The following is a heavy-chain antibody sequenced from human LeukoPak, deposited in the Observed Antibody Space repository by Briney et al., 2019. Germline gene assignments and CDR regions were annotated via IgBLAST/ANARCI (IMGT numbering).Heavy chain of an antibody. CDR2: ISGSGGST. J-gene: IGHJ6*03. CDR1: GLTFSSYA. V-gene: IGHV3-23*01. Sequence: PGGSLRLSCAASGLTFSSYAMSWVRQAPGKGLEWVSAISGSGGSTYYADSVKGRFTISRDNSKNTLYLQMNSLRAEDTAVYYCAKGETTVTTAVVYYYYMDVWGKGTTVTVSS. CDR3: AKGETTVTTAVVYYYYMDV. D-gene: IGHD4-11*01.